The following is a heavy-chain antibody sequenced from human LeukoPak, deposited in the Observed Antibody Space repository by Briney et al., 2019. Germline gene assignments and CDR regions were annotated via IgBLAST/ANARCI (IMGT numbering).Heavy chain of an antibody. V-gene: IGHV3-30*18. CDR1: GFTFSSYS. J-gene: IGHJ6*02. D-gene: IGHD5-18*01. CDR2: ISYDGSNK. Sequence: GGSLRLSCAASGFTFSSYSMNWVRQAPGKGLEWVAVISYDGSNKYYADSVKGRFTISRDNSKNTLYLQMNSLRAEDTAVYYCAKEISYGYYYYYYGMDVWGQGTTVTVSS. CDR3: AKEISYGYYYYYYGMDV.